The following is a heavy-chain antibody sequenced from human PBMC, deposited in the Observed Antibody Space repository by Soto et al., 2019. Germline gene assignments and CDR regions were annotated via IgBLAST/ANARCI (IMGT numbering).Heavy chain of an antibody. CDR2: ISGSGKTI. CDR3: ARVKDIAVTGTPRWFDP. J-gene: IGHJ5*02. CDR1: GFTFSNYE. D-gene: IGHD6-19*01. Sequence: EVQLVESGGGLVQPGGSLRLSCAASGFTFSNYEMNWVRQAPGKGLEWVSYISGSGKTIYYADSVKGRFTISRDNAKNSLFLQMNSLRDEDTAVYYCARVKDIAVTGTPRWFDPWGQGTLVTVSS. V-gene: IGHV3-48*03.